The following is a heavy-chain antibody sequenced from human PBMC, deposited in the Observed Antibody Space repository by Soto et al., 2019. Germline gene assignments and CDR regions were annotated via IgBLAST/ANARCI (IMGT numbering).Heavy chain of an antibody. CDR2: MNPNSGNT. D-gene: IGHD3-10*01. Sequence: ASVKVSCKASGYTFTSYDINWVRQATGQGFEWMGWMNPNSGNTGYAQKFQGRVTMTRNTSISTAYMELSSLRSEDTAVYYCARELLWFGELLEDWFDPWGQGTLVTVSS. V-gene: IGHV1-8*01. CDR1: GYTFTSYD. CDR3: ARELLWFGELLEDWFDP. J-gene: IGHJ5*02.